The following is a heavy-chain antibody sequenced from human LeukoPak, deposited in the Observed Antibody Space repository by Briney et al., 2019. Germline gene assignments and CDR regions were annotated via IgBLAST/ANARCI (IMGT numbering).Heavy chain of an antibody. CDR2: ISSSGSTI. Sequence: GGSLRLSCAASGFTFSSYEMNWVRQAPGKGLEWVSYISSSGSTIYYADSVKGRFTISRDNAKNSLSLQMNSLRDEDTAVYHCAKYHYGSGTSFGYWGQGILVTVSS. J-gene: IGHJ4*02. CDR1: GFTFSSYE. CDR3: AKYHYGSGTSFGY. V-gene: IGHV3-48*03. D-gene: IGHD3-10*01.